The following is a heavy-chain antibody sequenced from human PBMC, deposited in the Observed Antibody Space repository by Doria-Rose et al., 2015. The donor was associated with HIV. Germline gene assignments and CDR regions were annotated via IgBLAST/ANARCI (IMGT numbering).Heavy chain of an antibody. CDR3: AKDSGSDHGRDGALHI. D-gene: IGHD5-12*01. Sequence: VHLQYSGGGMVQPGRSLRLSCAASGFTFNDYAMHWVRQAPGKGLEWVSGISWNSGIIGYADSVKGRLTISRDNAKNSLYLHLNRLRADDTAVYYCAKDSGSDHGRDGALHILGQGKMVTVSS. CDR2: ISWNSGII. V-gene: IGHV3-9*01. CDR1: GFTFNDYA. J-gene: IGHJ3*02.